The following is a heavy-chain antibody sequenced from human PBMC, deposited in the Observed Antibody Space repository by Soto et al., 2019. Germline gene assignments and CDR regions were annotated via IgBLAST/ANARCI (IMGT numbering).Heavy chain of an antibody. J-gene: IGHJ6*02. Sequence: SETLSLTCTVSGVSISGSRYYWGWIRQPPGRGLEWIGNIYYSGSTYYTPALKSRVTLSVDTSTYQFSLNLNSVTAADTAVYYCARGGIPPSGYGIAYAMDVWGQGTTVTVSS. CDR1: GVSISGSRYY. D-gene: IGHD1-26*01. CDR3: ARGGIPPSGYGIAYAMDV. V-gene: IGHV4-39*01. CDR2: IYYSGST.